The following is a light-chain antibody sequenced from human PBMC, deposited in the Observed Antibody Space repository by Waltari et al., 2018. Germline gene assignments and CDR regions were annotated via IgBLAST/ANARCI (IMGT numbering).Light chain of an antibody. J-gene: IGLJ2*01. CDR2: DDD. Sequence: NFMLTQPHSVSESPVKTVTISCTRSSGSLASYYLQWFQQRPGSAPTTVIYDDDLRPSGVPDRFSGSIDSSSNSASLTISGLKTEDEADYYCQSYDDTTNQVFGGGTKLTVL. V-gene: IGLV6-57*04. CDR1: SGSLASYY. CDR3: QSYDDTTNQV.